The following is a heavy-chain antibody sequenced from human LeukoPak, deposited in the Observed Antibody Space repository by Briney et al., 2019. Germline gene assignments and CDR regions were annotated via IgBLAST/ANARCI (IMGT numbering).Heavy chain of an antibody. J-gene: IGHJ4*02. CDR2: IYPGDSDT. CDR3: ARQIQLWDAVDY. V-gene: IGHV5-51*01. D-gene: IGHD5-18*01. CDR1: GYSFTSYW. Sequence: GEALKISCKGSGYSFTSYWIGWVRPMPGKGLEWRGIIYPGDSDTSYNPPFQSHVNISADKSISTAYLQWSSLKASDTAMYYCARQIQLWDAVDYWGQGTLVTVSS.